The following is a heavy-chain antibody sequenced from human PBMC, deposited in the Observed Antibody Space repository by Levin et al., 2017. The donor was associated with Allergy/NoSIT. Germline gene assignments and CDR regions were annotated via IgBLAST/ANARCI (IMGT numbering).Heavy chain of an antibody. Sequence: KVSCKGSGYSFTSYWIGWVRQMPGKGLEWMGIIYPGDSDTRYSPSFQGQVTISADKSISTAYLQWSSLKASDTAMYYCAGGVSSSSPRPHLHYYYYGMDVWGQGTTVTVSS. J-gene: IGHJ6*02. CDR3: AGGVSSSSPRPHLHYYYYGMDV. CDR1: GYSFTSYW. CDR2: IYPGDSDT. V-gene: IGHV5-51*01. D-gene: IGHD6-6*01.